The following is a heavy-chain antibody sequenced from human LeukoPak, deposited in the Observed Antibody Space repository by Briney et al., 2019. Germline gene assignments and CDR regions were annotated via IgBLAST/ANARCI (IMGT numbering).Heavy chain of an antibody. CDR2: ISTSSSTI. V-gene: IGHV3-48*04. D-gene: IGHD3-10*01. Sequence: GGSLRLSCAASGFPFNNYNMNWVRQAPGKGLEWVSYISTSSSTIYYADSVKGRYTISRDNAKNTMYLQMNSLRAEDTAVYCCARDVGEFPLRNWGQGTLVTVSS. CDR3: ARDVGEFPLRN. J-gene: IGHJ4*02. CDR1: GFPFNNYN.